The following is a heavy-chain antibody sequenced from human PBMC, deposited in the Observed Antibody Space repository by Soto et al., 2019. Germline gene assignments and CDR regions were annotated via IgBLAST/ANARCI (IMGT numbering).Heavy chain of an antibody. CDR3: ARETTGITIFGVVYPYYGMDV. J-gene: IGHJ6*02. D-gene: IGHD3-3*01. V-gene: IGHV3-48*01. Sequence: GGSLRLSCAASGFTFSSYSMNWVRQAPGKGLEWVSYISSSSSTIYYADSVKGRFTIARDNAKNSLYLQMNSLRAEDTAVYYCARETTGITIFGVVYPYYGMDVWGQGTTVTVSS. CDR2: ISSSSSTI. CDR1: GFTFSSYS.